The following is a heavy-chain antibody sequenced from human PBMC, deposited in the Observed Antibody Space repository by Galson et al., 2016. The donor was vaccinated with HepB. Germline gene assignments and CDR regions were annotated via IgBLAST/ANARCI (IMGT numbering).Heavy chain of an antibody. CDR1: GDSVSRNSAA. D-gene: IGHD1-26*01. V-gene: IGHV6-1*01. CDR3: AGGRLNPCYYISHFDY. J-gene: IGHJ4*02. Sequence: CAIYGDSVSRNSAAWSWIRQSPSRGLEWLGRTYYRSKWYNDYAMSVKSRITFNADTSKNQFSLQLSSVTPEDTAVYYCAGGRLNPCYYISHFDYWGQGTL. CDR2: TYYRSKWYN.